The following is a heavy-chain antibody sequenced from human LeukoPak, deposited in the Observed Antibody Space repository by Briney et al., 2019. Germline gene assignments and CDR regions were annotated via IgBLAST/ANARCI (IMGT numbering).Heavy chain of an antibody. J-gene: IGHJ4*02. Sequence: GGSMKLSCAASGFTFSGSVMHWVRQASGKGLAWVGRITSKPNSYATVYAASVKGRFTISSDDSKNTAYLQMNSLKTEDTAVYYCTGGSGWYSPDYWGQGTLVTVSS. D-gene: IGHD6-19*01. V-gene: IGHV3-73*01. CDR3: TGGSGWYSPDY. CDR2: ITSKPNSYAT. CDR1: GFTFSGSV.